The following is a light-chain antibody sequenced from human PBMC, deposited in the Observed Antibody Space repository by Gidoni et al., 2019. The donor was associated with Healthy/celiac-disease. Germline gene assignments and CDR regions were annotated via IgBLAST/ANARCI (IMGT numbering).Light chain of an antibody. J-gene: IGKJ5*01. CDR1: QSVSSRY. Sequence: IVLTQSPGTLSLSPGERDTRSCRASQSVSSRYLARYQQKPGQSPRLLIYGAASSTPCIPYRFSGSGSGTDFTLTISRLEPDDFAVYYCQQYSSSPITFGHXTRVEIK. CDR2: GAA. CDR3: QQYSSSPIT. V-gene: IGKV3-20*01.